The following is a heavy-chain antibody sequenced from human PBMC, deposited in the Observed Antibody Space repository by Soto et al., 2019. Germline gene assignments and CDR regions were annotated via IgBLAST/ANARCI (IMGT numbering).Heavy chain of an antibody. CDR2: IYHSGST. V-gene: IGHV4-30-2*01. D-gene: IGHD3-3*01. Sequence: WTWIRQPPGKGLEWIGYIYHSGSTYYNPSLKSRVTISVDRSKNQFSLKLSSVTAADTAVYYCARGPHFGRWGQGTLVTVSS. J-gene: IGHJ4*02. CDR3: ARGPHFGR.